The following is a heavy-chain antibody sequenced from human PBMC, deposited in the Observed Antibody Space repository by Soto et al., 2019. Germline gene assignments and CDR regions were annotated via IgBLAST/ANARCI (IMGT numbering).Heavy chain of an antibody. CDR1: GGSFSGYY. J-gene: IGHJ6*02. Sequence: SETLSLTCAVYGGSFSGYYWSWIRQPPGKGLEWIGEINHSGSTNYNPSLKSRVTISVDTSKNQFSLKLSSVTAADTAVYYCAREQAVAGSDYHYGLDFSGQGTTVTVSS. CDR2: INHSGST. V-gene: IGHV4-34*01. D-gene: IGHD6-19*01. CDR3: AREQAVAGSDYHYGLDF.